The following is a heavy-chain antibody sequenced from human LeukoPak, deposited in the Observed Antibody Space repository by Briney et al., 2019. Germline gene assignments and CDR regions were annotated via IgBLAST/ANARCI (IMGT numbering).Heavy chain of an antibody. D-gene: IGHD3-10*01. J-gene: IGHJ5*02. CDR1: GGSFSGYY. Sequence: PSETLSLTRAVYGGSFSGYYWSWIRQPPGKGLEWIGEINHSGSTNYNPSLKSRVTISVDTSKNQFSLKLSSVTAADTAVYYCARVRTPKITMVRGSPFDPWGQGTLVTVSS. CDR3: ARVRTPKITMVRGSPFDP. CDR2: INHSGST. V-gene: IGHV4-34*01.